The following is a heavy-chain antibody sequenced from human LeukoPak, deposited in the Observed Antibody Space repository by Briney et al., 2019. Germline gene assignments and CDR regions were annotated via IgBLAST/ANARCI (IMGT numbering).Heavy chain of an antibody. CDR2: IYYSVST. J-gene: IGHJ5*02. D-gene: IGHD1-26*01. CDR1: GGSISSGDYY. CDR3: ARDRIGVGATSENWFDP. V-gene: IGHV4-30-4*08. Sequence: KSSETLSLTCTVSGGSISSGDYYWSWIRQPPGKGLEWIGYIYYSVSTYYNPSLKSRVTISVDASKNQFSLKLSSVTAADTAVYYCARDRIGVGATSENWFDPWGQGTLVTVSS.